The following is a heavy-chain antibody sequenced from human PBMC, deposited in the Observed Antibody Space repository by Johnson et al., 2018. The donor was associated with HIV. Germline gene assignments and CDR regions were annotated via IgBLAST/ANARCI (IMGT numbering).Heavy chain of an antibody. J-gene: IGHJ3*02. CDR1: GFTFSSYG. Sequence: VQVVESGGGVVQPGGSLRLSCAASGFTFSSYGMHWVRQAPGKGLEWVAFIRYDGSNKYYADSVKGRFTISRDNSKNTLYLQMNSLRAEDTAVYYCANGNPEGDYVDDDAFDIWGQGTMVTVSS. V-gene: IGHV3-30*02. CDR3: ANGNPEGDYVDDDAFDI. CDR2: IRYDGSNK. D-gene: IGHD4-17*01.